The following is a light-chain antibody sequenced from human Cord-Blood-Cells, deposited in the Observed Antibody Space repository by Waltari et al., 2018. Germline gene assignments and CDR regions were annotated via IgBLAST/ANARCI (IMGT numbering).Light chain of an antibody. CDR1: SWDVGSYNL. V-gene: IGLV2-23*01. Sequence: QSALTQPAPVSGSPGQSITISCTGTSWDVGSYNLVSWYQQHPGKAPKLMIYEGSKRPSGVSNRFSGSKSGNTASLTISGLQAEDEADYYCCSYAGSVVFGGGTKLTVL. J-gene: IGLJ2*01. CDR3: CSYAGSVV. CDR2: EGS.